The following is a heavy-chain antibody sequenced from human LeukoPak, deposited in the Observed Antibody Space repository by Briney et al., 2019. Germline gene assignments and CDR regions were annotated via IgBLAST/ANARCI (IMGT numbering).Heavy chain of an antibody. CDR2: IRSTANTYAT. V-gene: IGHV3-73*01. D-gene: IGHD3-9*01. J-gene: IGHJ4*02. CDR3: TRVRGVLRYFDWLDY. CDR1: GITFSCSA. Sequence: GGSLRLSCAASGITFSCSAMHWVRQASGKGLEWVGRIRSTANTYATAYAASVKGRFTISREDSKSIAYLQMNSLETEDTAVYYCTRVRGVLRYFDWLDYWGQGTLVTVSS.